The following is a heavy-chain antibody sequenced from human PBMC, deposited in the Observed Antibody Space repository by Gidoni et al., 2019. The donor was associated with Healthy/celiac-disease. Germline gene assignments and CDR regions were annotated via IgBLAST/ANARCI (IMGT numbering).Heavy chain of an antibody. CDR1: GFTFSSYG. Sequence: QVQLVESGGGVVQPGRSLRLSCAASGFTFSSYGMHWVRQAPGKGLGWVAVISYDGSNKYYADSVKGRFTISRDNSKNTLYLQMNSLRAEDTAVYYCAKAFLFLGSGSYGDAFDIWGQGTMVTVSS. D-gene: IGHD3-10*01. CDR3: AKAFLFLGSGSYGDAFDI. J-gene: IGHJ3*02. V-gene: IGHV3-30*18. CDR2: ISYDGSNK.